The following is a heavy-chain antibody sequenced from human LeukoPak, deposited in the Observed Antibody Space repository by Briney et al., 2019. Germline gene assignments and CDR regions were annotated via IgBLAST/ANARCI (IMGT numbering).Heavy chain of an antibody. J-gene: IGHJ5*02. Sequence: MTSETLSLTCTVSGGSISSGSYYWSWIRQPAGKGLEWIGRIYTSGSTNYNPSLKSRVTISVDTSKNQFSLKLSSVTAADTAVYYCAREVKLRFLGNNWFDPWGQGTLVTVSS. CDR3: AREVKLRFLGNNWFDP. V-gene: IGHV4-61*02. D-gene: IGHD3-3*01. CDR1: GGSISSGSYY. CDR2: IYTSGST.